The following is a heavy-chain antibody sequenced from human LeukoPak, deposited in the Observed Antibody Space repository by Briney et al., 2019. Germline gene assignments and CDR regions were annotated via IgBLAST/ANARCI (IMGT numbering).Heavy chain of an antibody. V-gene: IGHV3-21*01. Sequence: SGGSLRLSCAASGFTFSSYSMNWARQAPGKGLEWVSSISSSSSYIYYADSVKGRFTISRDNAKNSLYLQMNSLRAEDTAVYYCARDRSGTAAYYYGMDVWGQGTTVTVSS. J-gene: IGHJ6*02. D-gene: IGHD1-7*01. CDR2: ISSSSSYI. CDR3: ARDRSGTAAYYYGMDV. CDR1: GFTFSSYS.